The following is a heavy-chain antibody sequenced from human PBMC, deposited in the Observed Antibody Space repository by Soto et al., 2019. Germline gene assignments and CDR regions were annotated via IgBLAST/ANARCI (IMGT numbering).Heavy chain of an antibody. J-gene: IGHJ4*02. CDR3: TALSTLGGVIVSSY. CDR1: GFGFIGTW. V-gene: IGHV3-15*07. Sequence: EVQVVESGGGLVKPGGSLRLSCAASGFGFIGTWMNWVRQAPGKGLEWVGLIKSKTSGGTTDFAAPVKDRFSISRDDSXNTVYLQMNSLKTEDTAMYYCTALSTLGGVIVSSYWGQGTLVTVSS. D-gene: IGHD3-16*02. CDR2: IKSKTSGGTT.